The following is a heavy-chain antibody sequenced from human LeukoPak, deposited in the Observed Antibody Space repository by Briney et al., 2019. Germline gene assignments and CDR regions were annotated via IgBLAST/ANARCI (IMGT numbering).Heavy chain of an antibody. CDR2: IYYSGST. Sequence: SETLSLTCTVSGDSISSTSYYWGWIRQPPGKGLEWIGNIYYSGSTNYNPSLKSRVTISVDTSKNQFSLKLSSVTAADTAVYYCARGVASWGQGTLVTASS. J-gene: IGHJ4*02. V-gene: IGHV4-39*01. CDR3: ARGVAS. CDR1: GDSISSTSYY.